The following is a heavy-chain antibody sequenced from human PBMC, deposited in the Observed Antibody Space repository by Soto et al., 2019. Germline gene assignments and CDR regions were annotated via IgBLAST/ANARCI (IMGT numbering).Heavy chain of an antibody. Sequence: EVQLLESGGGLVQPGGSLRLSCAASGFTFSNFDMSWVRQAPGKGLEWVSGISTSGGTTYYADSVKGRFTSSRDNSKNTRYLQMTSRRAEDTAVYYCATGTAAPAHWGQGTLVTVSS. CDR3: ATGTAAPAH. D-gene: IGHD6-13*01. CDR1: GFTFSNFD. CDR2: ISTSGGTT. V-gene: IGHV3-23*01. J-gene: IGHJ1*01.